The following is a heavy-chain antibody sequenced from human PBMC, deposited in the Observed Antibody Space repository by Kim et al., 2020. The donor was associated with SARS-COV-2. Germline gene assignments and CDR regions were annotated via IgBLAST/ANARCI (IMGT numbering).Heavy chain of an antibody. CDR1: GGSFSGYY. CDR3: ARAPRPPYLYYDSSGYYDLGYYYYGMDV. V-gene: IGHV4-34*01. CDR2: INHSGST. D-gene: IGHD3-22*01. J-gene: IGHJ6*02. Sequence: SETLSLTCAVYGGSFSGYYWSWIRQPPGKGLEWIGEINHSGSTNYNPSLKSRVTISVDTSKNQFSLKLSSVTAADTAVYYCARAPRPPYLYYDSSGYYDLGYYYYGMDVWGQGTTVTVSS.